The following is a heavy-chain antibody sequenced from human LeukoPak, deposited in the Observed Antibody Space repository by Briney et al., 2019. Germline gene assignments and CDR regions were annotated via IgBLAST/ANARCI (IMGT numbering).Heavy chain of an antibody. V-gene: IGHV3-7*01. CDR1: GFTVSSNY. Sequence: GGSLRLSCAASGFTVSSNYMTWVRQAPGKGLEWVANINEDGREKYYVDSVKGRIFISRDNARHSLYLQMNSPRAEDTAVYYCVRGGFSLDRWGQGTLVTVSS. J-gene: IGHJ5*02. CDR2: INEDGREK. CDR3: VRGGFSLDR. D-gene: IGHD3-10*01.